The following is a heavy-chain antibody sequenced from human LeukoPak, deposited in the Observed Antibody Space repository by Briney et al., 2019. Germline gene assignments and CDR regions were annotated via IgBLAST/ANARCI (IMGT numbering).Heavy chain of an antibody. CDR1: GFTFSDYY. CDR2: ISSSGSTI. Sequence: GGSLRLSCAASGFTFSDYYMSWIRQAPGKGLEWVSYISSSGSTIYYADSVKGRFTISRDNDKNSLYLQMNRLRADDTAVYYCARSAWGRSGYYFDYWGQGTLVTVSS. CDR3: ARSAWGRSGYYFDY. J-gene: IGHJ4*02. V-gene: IGHV3-11*01. D-gene: IGHD3-22*01.